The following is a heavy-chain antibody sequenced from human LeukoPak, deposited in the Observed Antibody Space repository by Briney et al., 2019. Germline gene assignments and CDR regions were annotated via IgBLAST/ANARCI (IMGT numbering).Heavy chain of an antibody. CDR3: ARISAGIVVVPAARYYYMDV. Sequence: SETLSLTCTVSGGSISSYYWSWIRQPAGKGLEWIGRIYTSGSTNYNPSLKSRVTMSVDTSKNQFSQKLSSVTAADTAVYYCARISAGIVVVPAARYYYMDVWGKGTTVTVSS. CDR1: GGSISSYY. V-gene: IGHV4-4*07. CDR2: IYTSGST. J-gene: IGHJ6*03. D-gene: IGHD2-2*01.